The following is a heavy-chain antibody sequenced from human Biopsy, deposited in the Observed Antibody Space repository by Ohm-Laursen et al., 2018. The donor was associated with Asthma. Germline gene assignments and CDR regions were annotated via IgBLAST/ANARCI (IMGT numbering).Heavy chain of an antibody. V-gene: IGHV1-18*01. J-gene: IGHJ6*02. Sequence: GASVKVSCKTSGYTFNSAGITWVRQAPGQGLEWMGWISVYNGNTKVAQKLQDRVTMITDTSTSTAYMELRSLRSDDTAVYFCARAVDHSRYYGIDVWGQGTTVTVS. CDR3: ARAVDHSRYYGIDV. D-gene: IGHD4-23*01. CDR2: ISVYNGNT. CDR1: GYTFNSAG.